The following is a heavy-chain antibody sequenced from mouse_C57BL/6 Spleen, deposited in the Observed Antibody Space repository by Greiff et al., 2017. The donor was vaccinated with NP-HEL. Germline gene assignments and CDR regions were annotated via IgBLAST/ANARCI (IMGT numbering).Heavy chain of an antibody. Sequence: QVQLKQSGAELVRPGASVKLSCKASGYTFTDYYINWVKQRPGQGLEWIARIYPGSGNTYYNEKFKGKATLTAEKSSSTAYMQLSSLTSEDSAVYFCARGGGFSYDRDYAMDYWGQGTSVTVSS. J-gene: IGHJ4*01. CDR2: IYPGSGNT. V-gene: IGHV1-76*01. CDR3: ARGGGFSYDRDYAMDY. CDR1: GYTFTDYY. D-gene: IGHD2-12*01.